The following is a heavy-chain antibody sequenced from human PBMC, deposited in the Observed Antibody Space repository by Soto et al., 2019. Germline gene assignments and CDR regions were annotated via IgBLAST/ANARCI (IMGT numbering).Heavy chain of an antibody. V-gene: IGHV4-34*01. CDR2: MSHSGGT. CDR1: GGFVSSGSYY. J-gene: IGHJ3*02. CDR3: ARVEQGTATTVLDAFDI. Sequence: QVQLQQWGAGLLKPSETLSLTCAVYGGFVSSGSYYWSWIRQPPGKGLEWIGAMSHSGGTHFNPSLKRRGPIAVDTSKNQFSRKISAVTAADTALDYCARVEQGTATTVLDAFDIWGPGTMVTVSS. D-gene: IGHD1-1*01.